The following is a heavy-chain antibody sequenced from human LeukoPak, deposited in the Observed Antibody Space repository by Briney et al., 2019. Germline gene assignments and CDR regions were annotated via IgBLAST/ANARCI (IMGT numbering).Heavy chain of an antibody. D-gene: IGHD4-17*01. V-gene: IGHV3-49*03. CDR3: TRGTVTTHFDY. CDR1: GFTVSSKY. Sequence: GGSLRLSCATSGFTVSSKYMSWIRQAPGKGLEWVGFIRSKAYGGTTEYAASVKGRFTISRDDSKSIAYLQMNSLKTEDTAVYYCTRGTVTTHFDYWGQGTLVTVSS. J-gene: IGHJ4*02. CDR2: IRSKAYGGTT.